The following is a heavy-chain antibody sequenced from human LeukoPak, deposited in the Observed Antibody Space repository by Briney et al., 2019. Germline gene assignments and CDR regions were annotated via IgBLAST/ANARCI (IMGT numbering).Heavy chain of an antibody. CDR1: GGSISNYY. CDR3: ARVLLPDSGGYDYGFGAFDV. J-gene: IGHJ3*01. V-gene: IGHV4-59*01. CDR2: IYYSGRT. D-gene: IGHD3-22*01. Sequence: SETLSLTCTVSGGSISNYYWSFIRQPPGKGLEWIGYIYYSGRTNYNPSLKSRVTISVDTSKNQFSLRLSSVTAADTAVYYCARVLLPDSGGYDYGFGAFDVWGQGTMVTVSS.